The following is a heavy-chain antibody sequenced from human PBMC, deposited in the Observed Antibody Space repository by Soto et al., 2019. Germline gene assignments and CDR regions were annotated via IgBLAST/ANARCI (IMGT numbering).Heavy chain of an antibody. CDR1: GYTFTSYA. CDR3: ARVLTRIKYYYDSSGYYPAAFDI. Sequence: ASVKVSCKASGYTFTSYAMHWVRQAPGQRLEWMGWINAGNGNTKYSQKFQGRVTITRDTSASTAYMELSSLRSEDTAVYYCARVLTRIKYYYDSSGYYPAAFDIWGQGTIVTVSS. D-gene: IGHD3-22*01. V-gene: IGHV1-3*01. J-gene: IGHJ3*02. CDR2: INAGNGNT.